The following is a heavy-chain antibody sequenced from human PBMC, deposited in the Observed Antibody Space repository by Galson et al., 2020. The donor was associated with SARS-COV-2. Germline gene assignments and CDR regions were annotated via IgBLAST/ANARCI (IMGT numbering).Heavy chain of an antibody. CDR3: AHRSISMLRGSFDP. CDR2: IYWDDDK. Sequence: SGPTLVQPTQTLTLTCTFPGFSLSTSGVGVGWIRQPPGKALEWLALIYWDDDKRYSPSLNSRLTITKDTSKNQVVLTMTNMDPVDTATYYGAHRSISMLRGSFDPGGQGTLVTVSS. V-gene: IGHV2-5*02. J-gene: IGHJ5*02. D-gene: IGHD3-10*01. CDR1: GFSLSTSGVG.